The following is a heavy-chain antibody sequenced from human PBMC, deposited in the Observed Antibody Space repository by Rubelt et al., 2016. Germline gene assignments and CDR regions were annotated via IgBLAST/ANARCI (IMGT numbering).Heavy chain of an antibody. J-gene: IGHJ1*01. CDR3: ANYDFWSGYGYFQH. Sequence: LQLQESGPGLVKPSETLSLTCSVSGGSISSGTYYWGWIRQPPGTGLEWVSAISRAGNSTYYADSVKGRFTMTRDNSKNTLDLQVNSLRAEDTALYYCANYDFWSGYGYFQHWGQGTLVTVSS. D-gene: IGHD3-3*01. V-gene: IGHV3-23*01. CDR2: ISRAGNST. CDR1: GGSISSGTYY.